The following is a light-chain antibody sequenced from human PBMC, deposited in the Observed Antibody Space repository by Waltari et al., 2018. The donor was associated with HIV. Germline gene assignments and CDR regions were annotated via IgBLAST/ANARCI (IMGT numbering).Light chain of an antibody. Sequence: DIQMTQSPSSLSASVGDRVTLTCRASQNINSYLNWYQQRPGKAPELLIYATSSLQSGVPSRFSGSGSGTDFTLTISSLQPEDFATYYCQQSYSTPWTFGPGTKVDVK. CDR3: QQSYSTPWT. J-gene: IGKJ3*01. CDR1: QNINSY. V-gene: IGKV1-39*01. CDR2: ATS.